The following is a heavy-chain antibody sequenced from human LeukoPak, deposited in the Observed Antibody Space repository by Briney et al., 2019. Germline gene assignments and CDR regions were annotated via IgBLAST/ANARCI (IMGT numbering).Heavy chain of an antibody. CDR1: GFTFSSYN. D-gene: IGHD2-2*01. CDR3: ARDLGVVPAATYYYYYYMDV. V-gene: IGHV3-23*01. Sequence: GGSLRLSCAASGFTFSSYNMNWVRQAPGKGLEWVSSIRPSGGSTFYADSVKGRFTISRDNSKNTLYLQMNSLRAEDTAVYYCARDLGVVPAATYYYYYYMDVWGKGTTVTVSS. J-gene: IGHJ6*03. CDR2: IRPSGGST.